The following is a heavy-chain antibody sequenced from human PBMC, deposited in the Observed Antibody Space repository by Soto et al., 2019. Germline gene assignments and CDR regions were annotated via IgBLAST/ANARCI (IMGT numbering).Heavy chain of an antibody. CDR2: INTDGSSR. CDR3: ARDSYDSSGYYYGIDS. CDR1: GFTFSGYW. V-gene: IGHV3-74*01. J-gene: IGHJ4*02. D-gene: IGHD3-22*01. Sequence: GGSLRLSCAASGFTFSGYWMHWVREAPGKGLLWVARINTDGSSRSYAESVKGRFTVSRDNAKNTLYLQMDSLRAEDTAVYYCARDSYDSSGYYYGIDSWGQGT.